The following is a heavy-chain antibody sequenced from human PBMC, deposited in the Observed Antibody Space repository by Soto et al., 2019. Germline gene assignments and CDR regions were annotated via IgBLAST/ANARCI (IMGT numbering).Heavy chain of an antibody. CDR2: IDPSDSYT. CDR1: GYSFTSYW. V-gene: IGHV5-10-1*01. Sequence: GESLKISCKGSGYSFTSYWISWVRQMPGKGLEWMGRIDPSDSYTNYSPSFQGHVTISADKSISTAFLHLRSLEASDTATYFCARQGFSKHYCYAADVWGQGTTVTVSS. D-gene: IGHD6-13*01. CDR3: ARQGFSKHYCYAADV. J-gene: IGHJ6*02.